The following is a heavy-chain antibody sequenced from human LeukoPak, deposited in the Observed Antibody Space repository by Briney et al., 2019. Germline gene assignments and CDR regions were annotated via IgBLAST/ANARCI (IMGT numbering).Heavy chain of an antibody. Sequence: GASLKLSCTASGYTFTSYYMHWVRQAPGQGLEWMGIINPSGGSTSYAQKFQGRVTMTRDTSTSTVYMELSSLRSEDTAVYYCGRDYGGNSGNFDYWGQGPLVTVSA. CDR3: GRDYGGNSGNFDY. V-gene: IGHV1-46*01. J-gene: IGHJ4*02. D-gene: IGHD4-23*01. CDR2: INPSGGST. CDR1: GYTFTSYY.